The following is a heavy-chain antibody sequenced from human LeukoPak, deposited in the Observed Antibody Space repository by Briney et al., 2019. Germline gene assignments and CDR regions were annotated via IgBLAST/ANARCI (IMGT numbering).Heavy chain of an antibody. CDR3: AKVDTMIVVVSRFDY. V-gene: IGHV3-23*01. CDR1: GFTFSRYS. J-gene: IGHJ4*02. D-gene: IGHD3-22*01. Sequence: GGSLRLSCAASGFTFSRYSMNWVRQAPGKGLEWVSAISGSGGSTYYADSVKGRFTISRDNSKNTLYLQMNSLRAEDTAVYYCAKVDTMIVVVSRFDYWGQGTLVTVSS. CDR2: ISGSGGST.